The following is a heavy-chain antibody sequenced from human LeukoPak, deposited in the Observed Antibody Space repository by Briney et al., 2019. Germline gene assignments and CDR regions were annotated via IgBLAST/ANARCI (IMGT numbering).Heavy chain of an antibody. CDR3: ALAVARKDYVDY. J-gene: IGHJ4*02. D-gene: IGHD6-19*01. CDR1: GGFFSGYY. CDR2: INHSGST. Sequence: KPSETLSLTCAVSGGFFSGYYWSWIRQPPGKGLEWIGEINHSGSTNYNPSLKSRVTISVDTSKNQFSLKLSSVTAADTAVYYCALAVARKDYVDYWGQGTLVTVSS. V-gene: IGHV4-34*01.